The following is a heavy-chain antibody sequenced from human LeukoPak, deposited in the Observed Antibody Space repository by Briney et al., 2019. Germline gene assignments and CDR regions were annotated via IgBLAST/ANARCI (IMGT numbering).Heavy chain of an antibody. CDR3: ARDFTCGGDCYEC. CDR2: INPNSGGT. V-gene: IGHV1-2*02. J-gene: IGHJ4*02. Sequence: GASVTVSCKASGYTFTDYYMHWVRQAPGQGLEWMGWINPNSGGTSYAQKFQGRVTMTTDRSITTAYMELSRLRSDDTAVYYCARDFTCGGDCYECWGPGTLVTVSS. CDR1: GYTFTDYY. D-gene: IGHD2-21*02.